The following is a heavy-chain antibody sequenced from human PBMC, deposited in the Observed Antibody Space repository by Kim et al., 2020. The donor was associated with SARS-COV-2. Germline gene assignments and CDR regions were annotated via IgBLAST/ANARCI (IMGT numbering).Heavy chain of an antibody. CDR1: GGSIGTYY. CDR3: ARVGMRWPLYS. CDR2: IHYSGNT. V-gene: IGHV4-59*13. D-gene: IGHD4-4*01. Sequence: SETLSLTCTVSGGSIGTYYWSWIRQPPGKGLEWIGFIHYSGNTNYNPSLKSRVTISLDTSKNQYSLKLRSVTAADTAVYYCARVGMRWPLYSWGQGSLVTVSS. J-gene: IGHJ1*01.